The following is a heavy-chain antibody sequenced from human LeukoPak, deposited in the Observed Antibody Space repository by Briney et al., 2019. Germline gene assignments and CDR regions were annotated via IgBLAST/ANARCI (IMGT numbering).Heavy chain of an antibody. CDR3: AREPYNSGSYFDY. J-gene: IGHJ4*02. Sequence: SETLSLTCTVSGGSISSYYWSWIRQPPGKGLEWIGYIYYSGSTNYNPSLKSRVTISVDTSKNQFSLKLSSVTAADTAVYYCAREPYNSGSYFDYWGQGTLVTVSS. V-gene: IGHV4-59*01. CDR1: GGSISSYY. D-gene: IGHD1-26*01. CDR2: IYYSGST.